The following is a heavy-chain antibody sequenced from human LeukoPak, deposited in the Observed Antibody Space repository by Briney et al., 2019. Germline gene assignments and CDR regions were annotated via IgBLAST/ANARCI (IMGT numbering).Heavy chain of an antibody. CDR1: GFTFTSYS. D-gene: IGHD5-24*01. CDR2: ISGGGGST. Sequence: GGSLRLSCAASGFTFTSYSMNWVRQAPGKGLEWVSTISGGGGSTYYADSVKGRFTISRDNSKNTLYLQVNSLRAEDTAVYYCAEEGRSLQTYWGQGTLVTVSS. V-gene: IGHV3-23*01. CDR3: AEEGRSLQTY. J-gene: IGHJ4*02.